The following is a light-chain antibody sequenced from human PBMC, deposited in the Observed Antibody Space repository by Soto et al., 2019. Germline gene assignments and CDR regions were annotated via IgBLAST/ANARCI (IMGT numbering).Light chain of an antibody. CDR1: QSISSW. CDR2: DAS. CDR3: QQYNTSPWA. V-gene: IGKV1-5*01. J-gene: IGKJ1*01. Sequence: DIQMTQSPATLSASVGDRVTITCRASQSISSWLAWYQQKPGKVPKLLIDDASSLESGVPSRFSGSGSGTECTLTISSLQPDDFATYYCQQYNTSPWAFGQGTKVEIK.